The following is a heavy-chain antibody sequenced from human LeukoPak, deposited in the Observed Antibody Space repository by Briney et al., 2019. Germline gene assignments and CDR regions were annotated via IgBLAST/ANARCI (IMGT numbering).Heavy chain of an antibody. V-gene: IGHV4-39*01. CDR3: GRLMSGGFDF. CDR1: GDSISNSNHY. J-gene: IGHJ4*01. Sequence: SETLSLTCTVSGDSISNSNHYWGWVRQPPGKGLEWIASMLYSGSTYKKPSLESRVTVSVDTAKNQFSLNLSSLTAADTAVYFCGRLMSGGFDFWGYGILVTVSS. CDR2: MLYSGST. D-gene: IGHD3-16*01.